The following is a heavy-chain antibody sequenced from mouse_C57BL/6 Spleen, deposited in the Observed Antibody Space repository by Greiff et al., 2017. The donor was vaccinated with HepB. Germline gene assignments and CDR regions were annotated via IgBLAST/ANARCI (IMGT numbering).Heavy chain of an antibody. CDR1: GYTFTSYW. D-gene: IGHD3-3*01. CDR3: AREGLAPYYFDY. CDR2: IYPGSGST. V-gene: IGHV1-55*01. J-gene: IGHJ2*01. Sequence: QVQLQQPGAELVKPGASVKMSCKASGYTFTSYWITWVKQRPGQGLEWIGDIYPGSGSTNYNEKFKSKATLTVDTSSSTAYMQHSSLTSEDSAVYYCAREGLAPYYFDYWGQGTTLTVSS.